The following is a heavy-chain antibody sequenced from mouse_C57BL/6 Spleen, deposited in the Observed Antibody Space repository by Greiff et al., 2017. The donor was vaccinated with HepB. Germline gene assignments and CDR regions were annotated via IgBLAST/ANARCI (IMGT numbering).Heavy chain of an antibody. CDR3: ARRCYGSSYDAMDY. CDR1: GYTFTNYW. J-gene: IGHJ4*01. Sequence: VQLQQSGAELVRPGTSVKMSCKASGYTFTNYWIGWAKQRPGHGLEWIGDIYPGGGYTNYNEKFKGKATLTADKSSSTAYMQFSSLTSEDSAIYYCARRCYGSSYDAMDYWGQGTSVTVSS. V-gene: IGHV1-63*01. D-gene: IGHD1-1*01. CDR2: IYPGGGYT.